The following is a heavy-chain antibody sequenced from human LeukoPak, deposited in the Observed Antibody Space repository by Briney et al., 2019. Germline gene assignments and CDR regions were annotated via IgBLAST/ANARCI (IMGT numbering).Heavy chain of an antibody. J-gene: IGHJ4*02. D-gene: IGHD3-22*01. Sequence: PGGTLRLSCAASGFTFSSYAMTWVRQAPGEGLEWVSAISGSGGSTYNADSVKGRFTISRDNSKNTLHLQMNSLRAEDTAVYYCAKENYDGSGLFAFDSWGQGTLVTVSS. CDR2: ISGSGGST. CDR3: AKENYDGSGLFAFDS. CDR1: GFTFSSYA. V-gene: IGHV3-23*01.